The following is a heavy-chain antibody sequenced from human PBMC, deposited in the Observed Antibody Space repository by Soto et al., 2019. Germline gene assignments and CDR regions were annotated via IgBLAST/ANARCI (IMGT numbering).Heavy chain of an antibody. CDR3: AKDRVESGLGEVDY. CDR1: GFTFSSYG. D-gene: IGHD3-16*01. J-gene: IGHJ4*02. V-gene: IGHV3-33*03. Sequence: QVQLVESGGGVVQPGRSLRLSCAASGFTFSSYGMHWVRQAPGKGLEWVAVIWYDGSNKYYADSVKGRLTISRDNSKNTLYLQMISLRAEDTAVYYCAKDRVESGLGEVDYWGQGTLVTVSS. CDR2: IWYDGSNK.